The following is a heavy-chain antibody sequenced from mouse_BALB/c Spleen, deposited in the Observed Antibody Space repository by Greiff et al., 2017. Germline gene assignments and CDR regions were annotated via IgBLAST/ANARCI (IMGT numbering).Heavy chain of an antibody. CDR2: ISTYYGDA. Sequence: VQLQQSGAELVRPGVSVKISCKGSGYTFTDYAMHWVKQSHAKSLEWIGVISTYYGDASYNQKFKGKATMTVDKSSSTAYMELARLTSEDSAIYYCARPYYRYFDVWGAGTTVTVSS. CDR1: GYTFTDYA. V-gene: IGHV1S137*01. J-gene: IGHJ1*01. D-gene: IGHD2-12*01. CDR3: ARPYYRYFDV.